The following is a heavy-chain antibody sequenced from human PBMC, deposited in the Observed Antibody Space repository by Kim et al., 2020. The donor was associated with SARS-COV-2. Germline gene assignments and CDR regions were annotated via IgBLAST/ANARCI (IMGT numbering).Heavy chain of an antibody. J-gene: IGHJ4*02. Sequence: YYGDSVSGRFTISRDNSKNTLYLQMHSLRSEDTALFDRVRGTMRARQHFDYWGQGALVTVSS. CDR3: VRGTMRARQHFDY. V-gene: IGHV3-30*03. D-gene: IGHD6-6*01.